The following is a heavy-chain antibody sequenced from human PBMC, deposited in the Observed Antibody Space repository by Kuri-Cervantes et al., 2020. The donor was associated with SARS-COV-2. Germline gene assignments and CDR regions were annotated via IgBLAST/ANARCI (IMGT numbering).Heavy chain of an antibody. D-gene: IGHD3-10*01. V-gene: IGHV3-21*01. CDR2: ISSSSSYI. CDR1: GFTFSSYS. CDR3: ARDYGSGPSGAYYYYGMDV. Sequence: GESLKISCAASGFTFSSYSMNWVRQAPGKGLEWVSSISSSSSYISHADSMKGRFTISRDNAKNSLYLQMNSLRVEDTAVYYCARDYGSGPSGAYYYYGMDVWGQGTTVTVSS. J-gene: IGHJ6*02.